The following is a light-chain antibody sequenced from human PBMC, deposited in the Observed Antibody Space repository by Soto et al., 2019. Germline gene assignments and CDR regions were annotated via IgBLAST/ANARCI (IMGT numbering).Light chain of an antibody. Sequence: EIVLTQSPATLSLSPVERATLSCRASQSVNNFLSWYQQKPGQAPRLLIYDAFNRATGIPARFSGSGSGTDFTLTISSLEPEDFAVYYCQHRSSWPLTFGGGTKVEIK. CDR1: QSVNNF. V-gene: IGKV3-11*01. CDR3: QHRSSWPLT. CDR2: DAF. J-gene: IGKJ4*01.